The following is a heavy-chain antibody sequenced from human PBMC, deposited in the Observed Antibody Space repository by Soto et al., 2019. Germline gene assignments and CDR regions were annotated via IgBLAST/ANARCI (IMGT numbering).Heavy chain of an antibody. D-gene: IGHD2-15*01. CDR3: ARSRGSTRSFDY. Sequence: LSLTCTVSGGSISTYRWSWIRQPPRKGLEWIGYIYYSGSTNYNPSLKSRVTISADTSKNQFSLKLTSVTAADTAVYYCARSRGSTRSFDYWGQGTLVTVSS. CDR1: GGSISTYR. J-gene: IGHJ4*02. V-gene: IGHV4-59*01. CDR2: IYYSGST.